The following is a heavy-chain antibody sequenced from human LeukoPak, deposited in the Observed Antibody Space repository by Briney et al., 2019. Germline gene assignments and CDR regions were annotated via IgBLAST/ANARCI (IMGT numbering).Heavy chain of an antibody. CDR3: ARHAVTTRFNYFDY. D-gene: IGHD4-17*01. J-gene: IGHJ4*02. V-gene: IGHV5-51*01. Sequence: GESLKISCKGSGYSFTSYWIGWVRPIPGKGLEWMVSIYPGDSDTIHSPSFQGQVTISADKSISTAYLQWSSLKASDTAMYYCARHAVTTRFNYFDYWGQGTLVTVSS. CDR1: GYSFTSYW. CDR2: IYPGDSDT.